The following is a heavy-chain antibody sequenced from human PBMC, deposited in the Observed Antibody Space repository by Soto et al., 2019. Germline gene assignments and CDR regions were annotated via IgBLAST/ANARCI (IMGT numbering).Heavy chain of an antibody. CDR1: GGSFSGYY. Sequence: QVQLQQWGAGLLKPSETLSLTCAVYGGSFSGYYWSWIRQPPGKGLEWIGEINHSGSTNYNPSLKSRVTISVDKSKNQFSLKLSSVTAADTAVYYCARGSHLAITMVRGVREARFDYWGQGTLVTVSS. CDR3: ARGSHLAITMVRGVREARFDY. CDR2: INHSGST. V-gene: IGHV4-34*01. J-gene: IGHJ4*02. D-gene: IGHD3-10*01.